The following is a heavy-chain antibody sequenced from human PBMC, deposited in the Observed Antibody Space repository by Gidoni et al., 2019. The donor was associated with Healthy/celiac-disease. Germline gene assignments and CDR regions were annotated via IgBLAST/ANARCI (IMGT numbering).Heavy chain of an antibody. D-gene: IGHD1-26*01. CDR2: IYSGGST. V-gene: IGHV3-53*01. CDR1: GFTVSSNY. Sequence: EVQLVESGGGLIQPGGSLRISYEASGFTVSSNYMSWVRPAPGKGRECVSVIYSGGSTYYADSVKGRFTSSRDNSKNTLYLQMNSLRAEDTAVYYCARVQEHTIDYWGQGTLVTVSA. J-gene: IGHJ4*02. CDR3: ARVQEHTIDY.